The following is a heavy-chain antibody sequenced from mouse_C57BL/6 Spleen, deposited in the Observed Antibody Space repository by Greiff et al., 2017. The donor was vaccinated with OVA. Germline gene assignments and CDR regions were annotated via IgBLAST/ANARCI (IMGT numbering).Heavy chain of an antibody. D-gene: IGHD1-1*01. Sequence: QVQLQQPGAELVRPGSSVKLSCKASGYTFTSYWMHWVKQRPIQGLEWIGNIDPSDSETHYNQKFKDKATLTVDKSSSTAYMQLSSLTSEDSAVYYCARMSTGVATDYFDYWGQGTTLTGSS. CDR1: GYTFTSYW. J-gene: IGHJ2*01. CDR2: IDPSDSET. V-gene: IGHV1-52*01. CDR3: ARMSTGVATDYFDY.